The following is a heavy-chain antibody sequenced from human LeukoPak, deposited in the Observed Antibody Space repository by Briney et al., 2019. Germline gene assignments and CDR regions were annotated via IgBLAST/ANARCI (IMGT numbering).Heavy chain of an antibody. CDR3: AREKYYYGSGSSNWFDP. D-gene: IGHD3-10*01. CDR1: GFTFDDYA. V-gene: IGHV3-9*01. Sequence: GRSLRLSCAASGFTFDDYAMHWVRQAPGKGLEWVSGISWNSGSIGYADSVKGRFAISRDNAKNSLYLQMNSLRAEDTALYYCAREKYYYGSGSSNWFDPWGQGTLVTVSS. CDR2: ISWNSGSI. J-gene: IGHJ5*02.